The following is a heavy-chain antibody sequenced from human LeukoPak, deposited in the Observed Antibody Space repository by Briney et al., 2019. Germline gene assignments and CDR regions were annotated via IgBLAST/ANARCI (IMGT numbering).Heavy chain of an antibody. CDR1: GYSFTSYW. Sequence: GGSLKISCKGSGYSFTSYWIGWVRQMPGKGLEWMGIVYPGDSDTRYSPSFQGQVTISADKSISTAYLQWSSLKASDTAMYYCAREYYYDSSGYYDKGAYFDYWGQGTLVTVSS. CDR3: AREYYYDSSGYYDKGAYFDY. V-gene: IGHV5-51*01. J-gene: IGHJ4*02. D-gene: IGHD3-22*01. CDR2: VYPGDSDT.